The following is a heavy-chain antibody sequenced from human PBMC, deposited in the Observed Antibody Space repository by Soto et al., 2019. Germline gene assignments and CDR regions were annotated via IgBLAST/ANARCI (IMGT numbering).Heavy chain of an antibody. CDR3: ARDWYYSIDY. D-gene: IGHD2-21*01. Sequence: VQLVESGGGLVQPGGSLRLSCAASGFSFSTTWMHWVRQVPGKGLVWVSRITSDGSSTTYADSVKGRFTISRDNAKNTLYLQMNSLRVEDTAVYYCARDWYYSIDYWGQGTLVTVSS. CDR1: GFSFSTTW. V-gene: IGHV3-74*01. J-gene: IGHJ4*02. CDR2: ITSDGSST.